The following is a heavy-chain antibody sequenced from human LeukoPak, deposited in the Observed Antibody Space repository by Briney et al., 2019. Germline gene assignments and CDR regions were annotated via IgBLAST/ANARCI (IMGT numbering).Heavy chain of an antibody. CDR1: GFTFSSYS. D-gene: IGHD6-13*01. V-gene: IGHV3-21*01. Sequence: GGPLRLSCAASGFTFSSYSMNWVRQAPGKGLEWVSSISSSSSYIYYADSVKGRFTISRDNAKNSLYLQMNSLRAEDTAVYYCASMGWAAAGDKGGYFDYWGQGTLVTVSS. CDR3: ASMGWAAAGDKGGYFDY. J-gene: IGHJ4*02. CDR2: ISSSSSYI.